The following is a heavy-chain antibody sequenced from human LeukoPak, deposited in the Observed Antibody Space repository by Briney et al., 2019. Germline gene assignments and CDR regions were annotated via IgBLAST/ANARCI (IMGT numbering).Heavy chain of an antibody. CDR2: IYYSGST. J-gene: IGHJ5*02. D-gene: IGHD2-2*01. CDR1: GGSISSSSYY. V-gene: IGHV4-39*07. CDR3: ARVGKLGYCSSTSCILNWFDP. Sequence: SETLSLTCTVSGGSISSSSYYWGWIRQPPGKGLERIGSIYYSGSTYYNPSLKSRVTISVDTSKNQFSLKLSSVTAADTAVYYCARVGKLGYCSSTSCILNWFDPWGQGTLVTISS.